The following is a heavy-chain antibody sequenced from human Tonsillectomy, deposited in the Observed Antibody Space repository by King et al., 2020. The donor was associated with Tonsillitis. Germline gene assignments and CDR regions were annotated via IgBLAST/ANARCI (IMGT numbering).Heavy chain of an antibody. V-gene: IGHV4-39*01. D-gene: IGHD1-14*01. CDR1: GGSITNTIYY. J-gene: IGHJ3*02. Sequence: LQLQESGPGLVKPSETLSLTCTVSGGSITNTIYYWGWIRQPPGKGLEWIATVHYGGNVYYNPSLKSRVTISVDTSKSQFSLKLNSVTAADPAVYFCARHPPETTSAGSDIWGQGTMVTVSS. CDR2: VHYGGNV. CDR3: ARHPPETTSAGSDI.